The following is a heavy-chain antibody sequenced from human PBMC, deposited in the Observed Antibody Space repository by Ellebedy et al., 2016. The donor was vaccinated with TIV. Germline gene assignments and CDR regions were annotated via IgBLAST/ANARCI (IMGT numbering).Heavy chain of an antibody. V-gene: IGHV3-23*01. J-gene: IGHJ4*02. CDR1: GFTFSSYA. D-gene: IGHD3-22*01. CDR3: AKSYYYDSSGYYSLALFDY. Sequence: GGSLRLSXAASGFTFSSYAMSWVRQAPGKGLEWVSAISGSGGSTYYADSVKGRFTISRDNSKNTLYLQMNSLRAEDTAVYYCAKSYYYDSSGYYSLALFDYWGQGTLVTVSS. CDR2: ISGSGGST.